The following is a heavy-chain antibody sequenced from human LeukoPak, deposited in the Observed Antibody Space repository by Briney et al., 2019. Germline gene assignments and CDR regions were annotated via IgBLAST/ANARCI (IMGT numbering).Heavy chain of an antibody. CDR2: IYYSGST. CDR3: ARDRRVTMVRGVLYYYYGMDV. CDR1: GGSISSGGYY. Sequence: SETLSLTCTVSGGSISSGGYYWSWIRQHPGKGLEWIGYIYYSGSTYYNPSLKSRVTISVDTSKNQFSLKLSSVTAADTAVYYCARDRRVTMVRGVLYYYYGMDVWGQGTTVTVSS. D-gene: IGHD3-10*01. J-gene: IGHJ6*02. V-gene: IGHV4-31*03.